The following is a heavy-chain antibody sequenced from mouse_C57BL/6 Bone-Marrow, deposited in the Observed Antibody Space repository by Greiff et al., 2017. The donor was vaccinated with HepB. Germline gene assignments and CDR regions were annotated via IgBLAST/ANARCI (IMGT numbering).Heavy chain of an antibody. CDR1: GYTFTNNW. D-gene: IGHD1-1*01. CDR2: VFPGSGGS. J-gene: IGHJ4*01. Sequence: QVQLQQPGAELVKPGASVKMSCRASGYTFTNNWITWVRQRPGQGLEWIGDVFPGSGGSNNNEKFKRRATLTVDTSSSTAYMQLSSLTSEDSAVYYCARDYGSSGWALDYWGQGTSVTVSS. CDR3: ARDYGSSGWALDY. V-gene: IGHV1-55*01.